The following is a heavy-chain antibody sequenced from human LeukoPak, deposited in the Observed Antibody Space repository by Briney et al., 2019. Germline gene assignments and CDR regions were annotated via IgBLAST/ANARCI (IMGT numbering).Heavy chain of an antibody. CDR1: GFTFSSYA. CDR3: ASSGFGEYRRLDY. J-gene: IGHJ4*02. D-gene: IGHD3-10*01. V-gene: IGHV3-23*01. CDR2: ITGSGSST. Sequence: PGGSLRLSCVASGFTFSSYAMNWVRQAPGKGLEWVSSITGSGSSTYYADSVKGRFTMSRDNSKNTLYLQMNSLRAEDTAVYYCASSGFGEYRRLDYWGQGTLVTVSS.